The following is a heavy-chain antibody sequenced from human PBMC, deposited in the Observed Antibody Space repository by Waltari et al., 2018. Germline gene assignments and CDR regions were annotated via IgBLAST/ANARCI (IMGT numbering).Heavy chain of an antibody. CDR3: ATDRPGSY. CDR2: IKQDGSER. Sequence: EVQLVESGGGLVQPGGSLRLSCAASGFTLSSYWMSWVRQAPGKGLQWVANIKQDGSERYYVDSVKGRFTISRDNAKNSLYLQMNSLRAEDTAVYYCATDRPGSYWGQGTLVTVSS. J-gene: IGHJ4*02. D-gene: IGHD3-10*01. V-gene: IGHV3-7*01. CDR1: GFTLSSYW.